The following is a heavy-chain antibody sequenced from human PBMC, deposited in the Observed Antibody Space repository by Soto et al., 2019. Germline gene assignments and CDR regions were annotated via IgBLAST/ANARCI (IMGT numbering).Heavy chain of an antibody. V-gene: IGHV3-66*01. Sequence: PGGSLRLSCAASGFTVSSNYMSWVRQAPGKGLEWVSVIYSGGSTYYADSVKGRFTISRDNSKNTLYLQMNSLRAEDTAVYYCARMLTTADDAFHIWGQGTMVTVSS. CDR3: ARMLTTADDAFHI. D-gene: IGHD4-17*01. CDR2: IYSGGST. CDR1: GFTVSSNY. J-gene: IGHJ3*02.